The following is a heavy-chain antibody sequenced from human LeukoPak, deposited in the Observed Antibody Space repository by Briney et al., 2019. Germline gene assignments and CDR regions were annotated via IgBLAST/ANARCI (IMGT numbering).Heavy chain of an antibody. D-gene: IGHD1-26*01. CDR2: ISAYNGNT. J-gene: IGHJ4*02. CDR1: GYTFTSYG. V-gene: IGHV1-18*01. CDR3: ARDKRRWELLY. Sequence: ASVKASCKASGYTFTSYGISWVRQAPGQGLEWMGWISAYNGNTNYAQKLQGRVTMTTDTSTSTAYMELRGLRSDDTAVYYCARDKRRWELLYWGQGTLVTVSS.